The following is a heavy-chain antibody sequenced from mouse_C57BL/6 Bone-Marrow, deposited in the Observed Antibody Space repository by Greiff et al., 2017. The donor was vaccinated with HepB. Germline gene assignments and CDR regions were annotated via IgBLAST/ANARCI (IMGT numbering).Heavy chain of an antibody. D-gene: IGHD2-1*01. CDR2: ISYSGST. CDR1: GYSITSGYD. V-gene: IGHV3-1*01. J-gene: IGHJ2*01. Sequence: EVQRVESGPGMVKPSQSLSLTCTVTGYSITSGYDWHWIRHLPGNKLEWMGYISYSGSTNYNPPLKSRISITHDTSKNHFFLKLNSVTTEDTATYYCASGNYYFDYWGQGTTLTVSS. CDR3: ASGNYYFDY.